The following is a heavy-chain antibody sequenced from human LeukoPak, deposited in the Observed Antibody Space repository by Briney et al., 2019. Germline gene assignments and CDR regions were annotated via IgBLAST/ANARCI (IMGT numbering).Heavy chain of an antibody. CDR2: IYYTGST. CDR3: ARLPQRSDILTSYANSFDF. V-gene: IGHV4-39*01. J-gene: IGHJ4*02. D-gene: IGHD3-9*01. Sequence: SETLSLTCTVSGGSISSSSYYWGWIRQPPGKGLEWIGSIYYTGSTYYNPSLNSRVTISVDTSENRFSLKLTSVTAADTAVFYCARLPQRSDILTSYANSFDFWGQGTLVTVSS. CDR1: GGSISSSSYY.